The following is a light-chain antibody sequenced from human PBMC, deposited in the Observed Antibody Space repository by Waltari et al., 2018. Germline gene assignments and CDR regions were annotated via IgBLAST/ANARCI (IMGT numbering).Light chain of an antibody. V-gene: IGLV1-40*01. CDR2: GVN. CDR1: GSNIGAGYD. J-gene: IGLJ2*01. CDR3: QSYDTSLSVV. Sequence: QSVLPQPPSVSGAPGQRVTISCTGGGSNIGAGYDVHWYRQLPGKAPELLIYGVNNRPSGVPDRFFGSLSGTSASLAITGLQAEDEADYYCQSYDTSLSVVFGGGTKLTV.